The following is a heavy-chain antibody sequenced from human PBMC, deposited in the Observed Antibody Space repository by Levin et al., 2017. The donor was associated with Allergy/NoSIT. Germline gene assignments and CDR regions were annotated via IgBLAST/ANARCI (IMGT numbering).Heavy chain of an antibody. CDR3: ARVNVVYYNFGIDV. J-gene: IGHJ6*02. V-gene: IGHV4-30-2*01. D-gene: IGHD2-15*01. CDR2: IFHTAST. CDR1: GGSISSGGYS. Sequence: TSETLSLTCAVSGGSISSGGYSWSWIRQPPGKGLEWIGYIFHTASTYYNPPLKSRVTISVDRSTNQFSLRLSSVTAADTAVYYCARVNVVYYNFGIDVWGQGTTVTVSS.